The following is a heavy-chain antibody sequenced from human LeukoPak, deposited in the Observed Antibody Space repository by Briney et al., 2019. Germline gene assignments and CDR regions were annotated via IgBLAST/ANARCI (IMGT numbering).Heavy chain of an antibody. V-gene: IGHV3-23*01. J-gene: IGHJ4*02. CDR3: AKDDRRVDTIMSFNY. Sequence: PGGSLRLSCAASGFTFSSYAMSWVRQAPGKGLAWVSPIMGSGGTTSYADSVKGRFTISRDNSKNTLNLEMNSRRAEDTAVYYCAKDDRRVDTIMSFNYWGQGTLVTVSS. CDR1: GFTFSSYA. CDR2: IMGSGGTT. D-gene: IGHD5-24*01.